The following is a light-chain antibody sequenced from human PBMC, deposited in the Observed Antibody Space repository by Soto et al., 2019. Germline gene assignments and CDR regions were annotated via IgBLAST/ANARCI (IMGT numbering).Light chain of an antibody. Sequence: DIQMTQSPSSLSASVGDRVTISCRASQSISTYLNWYQQKPGTAPRLLIYRASSVKSGVPPRFSGSGSGTEFTLTISSLQPDDCATYYCQQYRGYWTFGQGTKVDIK. CDR2: RAS. J-gene: IGKJ1*01. V-gene: IGKV1-5*01. CDR3: QQYRGYWT. CDR1: QSISTY.